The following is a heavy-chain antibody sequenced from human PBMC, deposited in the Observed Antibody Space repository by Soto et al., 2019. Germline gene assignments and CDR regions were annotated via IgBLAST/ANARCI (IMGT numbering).Heavy chain of an antibody. CDR3: ARDAGTDWFDP. D-gene: IGHD6-13*01. V-gene: IGHV1-18*01. CDR1: GYTFTSYA. J-gene: IGHJ5*02. Sequence: QVRLVQSGAEVEKPGASVKVSCKASGYTFTSYAISWVRQAAGQGLEWMGRSSTYNGNTNYAQKLQGRVTLTTDTSTSTAYMELRSLRSDDTAVYYCARDAGTDWFDPWGQGTLVTVSS. CDR2: SSTYNGNT.